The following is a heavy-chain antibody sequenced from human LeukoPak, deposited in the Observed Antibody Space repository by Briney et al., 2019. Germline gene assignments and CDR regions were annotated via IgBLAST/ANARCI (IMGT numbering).Heavy chain of an antibody. Sequence: LSGGSLRLSCAASGFNFSIYSMNWVRQAPGKGLEWVSYITRSSTTIYYADSVKGRFTISRDNAKNSLYLQMNSLRAEDTAVYYCAKVVGAIGWVDYWGQGTLVTVSS. D-gene: IGHD1-26*01. CDR1: GFNFSIYS. V-gene: IGHV3-48*01. CDR3: AKVVGAIGWVDY. J-gene: IGHJ4*02. CDR2: ITRSSTTI.